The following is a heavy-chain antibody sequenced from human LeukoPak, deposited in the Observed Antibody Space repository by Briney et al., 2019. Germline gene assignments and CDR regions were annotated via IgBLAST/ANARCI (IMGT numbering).Heavy chain of an antibody. J-gene: IGHJ1*01. D-gene: IGHD2-2*01. Sequence: SGGSLRLSCAASGFTFNTYTMQWVRQAPGKGLEWLALISYDGTNQYYADSVKGRFTISRDNAKNSLYLQMNSLRAEDTAVYYCATYSSSNGREFQYWGQGTLVTVSS. CDR1: GFTFNTYT. CDR2: ISYDGTNQ. V-gene: IGHV3-30-3*02. CDR3: ATYSSSNGREFQY.